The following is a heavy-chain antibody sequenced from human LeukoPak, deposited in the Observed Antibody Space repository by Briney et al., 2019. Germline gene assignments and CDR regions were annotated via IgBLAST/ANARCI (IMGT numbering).Heavy chain of an antibody. CDR3: ARVPLSGNYPIDY. J-gene: IGHJ4*02. CDR1: GGTFSSYA. Sequence: SVKVSCKASGGTFSSYAISWVRQAPGQGLEWMGGIIPIFGTANYAQKFQGRVTITADESTSTAYMELSSLRSEDTAVYYCARVPLSGNYPIDYWGQGTLVTVSS. CDR2: IIPIFGTA. D-gene: IGHD3-22*01. V-gene: IGHV1-69*01.